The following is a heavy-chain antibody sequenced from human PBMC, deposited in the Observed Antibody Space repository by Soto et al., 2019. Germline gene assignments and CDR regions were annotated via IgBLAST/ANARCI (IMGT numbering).Heavy chain of an antibody. D-gene: IGHD2-8*01. Sequence: ASVKVSCQASGYSFTDYHIHWVRQAPGQGLEWMGRINPKSGGTSTAQKFQGWVTMTTDTSISTASMELTRLTSDDTAIYYCARGDSTDCSNGVCSFFYNHDMDVWGQGTTVTVSS. J-gene: IGHJ6*02. CDR2: INPKSGGT. CDR3: ARGDSTDCSNGVCSFFYNHDMDV. CDR1: GYSFTDYH. V-gene: IGHV1-2*04.